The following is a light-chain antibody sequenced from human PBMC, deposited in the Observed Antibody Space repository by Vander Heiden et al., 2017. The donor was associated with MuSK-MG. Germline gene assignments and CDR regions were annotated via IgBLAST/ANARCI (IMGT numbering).Light chain of an antibody. Sequence: QSVLTQPPSASGTPGQTVSLSCSGSSSNIGMNYVYWYQQRPGTAPKLLIYRDNQRPSEVTRRVSGSKSGTSASLIISDLRPDDEGDYYCATWDDSLRGYVFGAATKLTVL. J-gene: IGLJ1*01. CDR3: ATWDDSLRGYV. CDR1: SSNIGMNY. V-gene: IGLV1-47*01. CDR2: RDN.